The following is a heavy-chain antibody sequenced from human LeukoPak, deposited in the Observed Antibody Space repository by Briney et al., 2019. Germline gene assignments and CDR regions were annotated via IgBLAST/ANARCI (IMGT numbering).Heavy chain of an antibody. CDR1: GGSISAYY. CDR3: VRDLDY. Sequence: KSSGTLSLTCTVSGGSISAYYWSWIRQPAGKGPEWIGRIYTGGTIYNPSLQSRVAISVDKSKNQISLRLNSVTAADTAIYYCVRDLDYWGQGTLVTVSS. CDR2: IYTGGT. V-gene: IGHV4-4*07. J-gene: IGHJ4*02.